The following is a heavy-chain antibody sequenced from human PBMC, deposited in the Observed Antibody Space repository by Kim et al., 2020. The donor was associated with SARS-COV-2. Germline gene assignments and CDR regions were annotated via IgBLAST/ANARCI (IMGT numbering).Heavy chain of an antibody. V-gene: IGHV4-59*08. CDR3: ARQQLHDAFDI. Sequence: NSPPAPQGRVTLSVDTSKNQFSLKLSSVTAADTAVYYCARQQLHDAFDIWGQGTMVTVSS. J-gene: IGHJ3*02. D-gene: IGHD6-6*01.